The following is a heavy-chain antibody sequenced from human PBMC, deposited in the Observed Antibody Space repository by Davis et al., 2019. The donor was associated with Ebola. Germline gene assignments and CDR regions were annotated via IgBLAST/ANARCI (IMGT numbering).Heavy chain of an antibody. CDR3: ARDRGDGYTFDY. V-gene: IGHV3-23*01. CDR1: GFTFSSYA. CDR2: ISGSGGST. J-gene: IGHJ4*02. D-gene: IGHD5-24*01. Sequence: GGSLRLSCAASGFTFSSYAMSWVRQAPGKGLEWVSAISGSGGSTYYADSVKGRFTISRDNAKNSLYLQMNSLRAEDTAVYYCARDRGDGYTFDYWGQGTLVTVSS.